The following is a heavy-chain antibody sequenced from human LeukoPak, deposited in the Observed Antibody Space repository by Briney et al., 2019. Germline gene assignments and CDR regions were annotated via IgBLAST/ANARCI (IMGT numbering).Heavy chain of an antibody. CDR1: GGSISSYY. CDR3: ARELDSSGYFDY. V-gene: IGHV4-59*01. CDR2: IYYSGST. D-gene: IGHD3-22*01. Sequence: SETLSLTCTVSGGSISSYYWSWIRQPPGKGLEWIGYIYYSGSTNYNPSLKSRVTISVDTSKNQFSLKLSSVTAADTAVYYCARELDSSGYFDYWGQGTLVTVSS. J-gene: IGHJ4*02.